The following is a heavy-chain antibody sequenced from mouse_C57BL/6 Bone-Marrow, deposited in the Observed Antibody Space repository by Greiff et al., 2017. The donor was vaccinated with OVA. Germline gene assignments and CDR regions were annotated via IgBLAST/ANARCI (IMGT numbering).Heavy chain of an antibody. CDR1: GYSITRGYY. CDR3: ASGGSAWFAY. Sequence: DVKLVESGPGLVKPSQSLSLTCSVTGYSITRGYYWNWIRPFPGNKLEWMGYISYAGSNKSNPSLKNRISITRDTSKNQFFLEWNSVTTEDTATYYGASGGSAWFAYWGQGTLVTVSA. J-gene: IGHJ3*01. V-gene: IGHV3-6*01. CDR2: ISYAGSN.